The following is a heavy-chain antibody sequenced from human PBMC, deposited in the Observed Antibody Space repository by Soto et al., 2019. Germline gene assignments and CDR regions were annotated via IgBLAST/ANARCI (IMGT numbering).Heavy chain of an antibody. Sequence: GGSLRLSCAASGFTFSNFAMSWVRQAPGKGLEWVSSISTSAGTYYGDSVKGRFTISRDNSKNTLYLQMNSLRAEDTAVYYCVKRDVVGAARHFDYWGQGILVTVSS. CDR3: VKRDVVGAARHFDY. CDR2: ISTSAGT. D-gene: IGHD2-15*01. J-gene: IGHJ4*02. CDR1: GFTFSNFA. V-gene: IGHV3-23*01.